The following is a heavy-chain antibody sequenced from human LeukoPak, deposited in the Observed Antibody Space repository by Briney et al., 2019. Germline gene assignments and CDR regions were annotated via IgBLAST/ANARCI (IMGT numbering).Heavy chain of an antibody. J-gene: IGHJ5*02. CDR2: INHSGST. CDR1: GGSFSGYY. CDR3: AREERSYDILTGYYTAWFDP. V-gene: IGHV4-34*01. D-gene: IGHD3-9*01. Sequence: SETLSLTCAVYGGSFSGYYWSWIRQPPGKGLEWIGEINHSGSTNYNPSLKSRVTIPVDTSKNQFSLKLSSVTAADTAVYYCAREERSYDILTGYYTAWFDPWGQGTLVTVSS.